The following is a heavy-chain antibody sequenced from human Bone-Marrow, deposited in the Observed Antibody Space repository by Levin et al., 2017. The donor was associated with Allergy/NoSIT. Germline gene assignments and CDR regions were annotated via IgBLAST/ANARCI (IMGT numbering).Heavy chain of an antibody. Sequence: GGSLRLSCAAAGFTFSAYEMAWVRQAPGKGLEWISYIDPSGGYSHYADSVKGRFITSRDNSENTLSLQMNSLRVEDTAVYYCAKDPRGPEYWGQGTLVTVSS. J-gene: IGHJ4*02. CDR3: AKDPRGPEY. D-gene: IGHD3-10*01. CDR2: IDPSGGYS. CDR1: GFTFSAYE. V-gene: IGHV3-23*01.